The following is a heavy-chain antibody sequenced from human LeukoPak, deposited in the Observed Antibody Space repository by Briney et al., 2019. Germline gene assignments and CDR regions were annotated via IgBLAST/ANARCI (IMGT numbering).Heavy chain of an antibody. D-gene: IGHD3-3*02. J-gene: IGHJ3*02. V-gene: IGHV3-23*01. CDR1: GFTFSNYA. CDR3: AKTYFSHFWSCLGI. CDR2: ISGSGGST. Sequence: GGSLRLSCAASGFTFSNYAMSWVRQAPGKGLEWVSGISGSGGSTYYADSVKGRFTISRDNSKNTLYLQMNSLRAEDTAVYYCAKTYFSHFWSCLGIWGQGTMVTVSS.